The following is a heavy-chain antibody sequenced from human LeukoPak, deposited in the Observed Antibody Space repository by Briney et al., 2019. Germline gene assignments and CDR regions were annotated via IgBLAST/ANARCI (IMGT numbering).Heavy chain of an antibody. V-gene: IGHV4-59*01. CDR1: GGSISSYY. CDR3: TRHAYSSAWY. CDR2: IYYSGST. D-gene: IGHD6-19*01. Sequence: SETLSLTCTVSGGSISSYYWSWIRQPPGKGLEWIGTIYYSGSTKNNPSLKSRVTISVDTSKNQFSLKLSSVTAADTAVYYCTRHAYSSAWYWGQGTLVTVSS. J-gene: IGHJ4*02.